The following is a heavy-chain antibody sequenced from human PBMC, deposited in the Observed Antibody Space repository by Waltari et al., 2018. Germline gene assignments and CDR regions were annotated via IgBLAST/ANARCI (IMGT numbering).Heavy chain of an antibody. CDR2: INHRRST. J-gene: IGHJ4*02. D-gene: IGHD6-19*01. CDR3: ARGRRSGWDY. V-gene: IGHV4-34*01. Sequence: QVQLQQWGAGLLKPSETLSLTCAVYGGSFSGYYWSWIRQPPGKGLEWIGEINHRRSTNYIPSRKSLVTRSVDTSKNQLSLKLSCVTAADTAVYYWARGRRSGWDYWGQGTLVTVSS. CDR1: GGSFSGYY.